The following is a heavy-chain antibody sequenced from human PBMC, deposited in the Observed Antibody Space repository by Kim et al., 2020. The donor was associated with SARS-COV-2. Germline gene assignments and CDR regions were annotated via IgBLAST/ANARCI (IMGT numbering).Heavy chain of an antibody. CDR2: ISSRGSTI. J-gene: IGHJ6*02. D-gene: IGHD1-26*01. V-gene: IGHV3-11*04. Sequence: GGSLRLSCAASGFTFSDYYMSWIRQAPGKGLEWVSYISSRGSTIYYADSVKGRFTISRDNAKNSLYLQMNSLRAEDTAVYYCARTAKGGREDYYGMDVWGQGTTVTVSS. CDR1: GFTFSDYY. CDR3: ARTAKGGREDYYGMDV.